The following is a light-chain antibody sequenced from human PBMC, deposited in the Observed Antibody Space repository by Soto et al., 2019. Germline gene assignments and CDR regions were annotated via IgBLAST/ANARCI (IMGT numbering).Light chain of an antibody. Sequence: QSVLTQPPSVSEAPGQRVTISCTGSSSNIGAGYDVHWYQQLPGTAPKLLIYANDDRPSGVPDRFSGSTSGTSASLAITGLQAEDAADYYCQSYDNSLLAYVFGGGTKVTVL. V-gene: IGLV1-40*01. J-gene: IGLJ2*01. CDR2: AND. CDR1: SSNIGAGYD. CDR3: QSYDNSLLAYV.